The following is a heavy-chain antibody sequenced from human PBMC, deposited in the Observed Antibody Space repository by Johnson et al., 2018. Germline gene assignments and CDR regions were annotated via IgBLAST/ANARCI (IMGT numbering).Heavy chain of an antibody. J-gene: IGHJ6*03. Sequence: VQLQESGGGLVQPGGSLRLSCAASGFTFSSYWMHWVRQAPGKGLVWVSRINSDGSSTSYAASVKGRFTISRDNAKNTLYLQMNRLRAEDTAVYYCARGQWLARGPIYSYYMDVWGKGTTVTVSS. CDR2: INSDGSST. CDR1: GFTFSSYW. D-gene: IGHD6-19*01. V-gene: IGHV3-74*01. CDR3: ARGQWLARGPIYSYYMDV.